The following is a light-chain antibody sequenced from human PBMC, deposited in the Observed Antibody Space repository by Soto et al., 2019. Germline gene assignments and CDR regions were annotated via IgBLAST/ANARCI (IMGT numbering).Light chain of an antibody. CDR1: QSISSY. Sequence: DIQMTQSPSSLSASVGDRVTITCRASQSISSYLNWYKEKPGKAPKLLIYAASSLQRGVPSRFSGSRSGTDFTLNIRSLQPEDFATYYSQQSYRTRAITCGQGTRLEIK. CDR3: QQSYRTRAIT. J-gene: IGKJ5*01. CDR2: AAS. V-gene: IGKV1-39*01.